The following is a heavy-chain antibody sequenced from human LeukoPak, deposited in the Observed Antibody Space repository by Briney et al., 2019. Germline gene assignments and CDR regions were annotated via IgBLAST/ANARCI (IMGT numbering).Heavy chain of an antibody. J-gene: IGHJ4*02. V-gene: IGHV4-59*08. CDR1: GGSISSYY. D-gene: IGHD3-16*01. CDR3: ARTPHDYVWGRFDY. Sequence: SETLSLTCTVSGGSISSYYWSWIRQPPGKGLEWIGSIYHSGSTYYNPSLKSRVTISVDTSKNQFSLKLSSVTAADTAVYYCARTPHDYVWGRFDYWGQGTLVTVSS. CDR2: IYHSGST.